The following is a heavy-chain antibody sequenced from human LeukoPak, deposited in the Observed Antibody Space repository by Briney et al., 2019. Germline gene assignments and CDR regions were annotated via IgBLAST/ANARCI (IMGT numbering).Heavy chain of an antibody. D-gene: IGHD3-10*01. CDR2: ISAYNGNT. J-gene: IGHJ4*02. V-gene: IGHV1-18*01. CDR1: GYTFTSYG. Sequence: ASVKVSCKASGYTFTSYGISWVRQAPGQGLEWMGWISAYNGNTNYAQKLQGRVTMTTDTSTSTAYMELRSLRSDDTAVYYCARDVDYYGSGAPSDYWGQGTLVTVSS. CDR3: ARDVDYYGSGAPSDY.